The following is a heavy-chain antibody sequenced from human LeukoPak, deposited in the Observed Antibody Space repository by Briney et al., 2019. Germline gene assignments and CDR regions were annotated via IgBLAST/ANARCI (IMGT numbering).Heavy chain of an antibody. CDR1: GFTFSSYA. CDR3: ARGSRIAAAGTFDY. CDR2: ISGSGGST. D-gene: IGHD6-13*01. V-gene: IGHV3-23*01. Sequence: GGSLRLSCAASGFTFSSYAMSWVRQAPGKGLEWVSAISGSGGSTYYADSVKGRFTISRDNSKNSLYLQMNSLRAEDTAVYYCARGSRIAAAGTFDYWGQGTLVTVSS. J-gene: IGHJ4*02.